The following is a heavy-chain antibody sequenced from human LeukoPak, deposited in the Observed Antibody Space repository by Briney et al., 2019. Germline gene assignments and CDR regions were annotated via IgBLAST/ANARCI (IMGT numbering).Heavy chain of an antibody. D-gene: IGHD3-9*01. Sequence: AGGSLRLSCAASGFTVSSNYMSWVRQAPGKGLEWVSVFYSGGGTFYADSVKGRFTISRDNSKNTLFLQMNSLRPEDTAVYYCARGPDYDILADYFDYWGQGTLVTVSS. CDR2: FYSGGGT. CDR3: ARGPDYDILADYFDY. J-gene: IGHJ4*02. CDR1: GFTVSSNY. V-gene: IGHV3-66*01.